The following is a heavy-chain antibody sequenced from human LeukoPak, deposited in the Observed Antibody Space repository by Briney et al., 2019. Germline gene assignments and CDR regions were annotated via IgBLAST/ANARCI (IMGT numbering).Heavy chain of an antibody. CDR2: IYSDDNT. Sequence: GGSLRLSCAASGFTVNSNYMSWVRQAPGKGLEWVSVIYSDDNTYYADSVKGRFTISRDNSKNTLYLQMNSLRAEDTAVYYCARGVAVAGWVGRLVGYYLDYWGQGTLVTVSS. CDR1: GFTVNSNY. CDR3: ARGVAVAGWVGRLVGYYLDY. J-gene: IGHJ4*02. D-gene: IGHD6-19*01. V-gene: IGHV3-66*01.